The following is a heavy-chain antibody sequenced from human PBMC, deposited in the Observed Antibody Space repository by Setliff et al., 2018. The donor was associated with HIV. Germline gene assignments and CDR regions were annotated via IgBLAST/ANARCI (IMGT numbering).Heavy chain of an antibody. J-gene: IGHJ4*02. V-gene: IGHV4-39*07. D-gene: IGHD3-10*01. CDR2: INHSGST. CDR3: ARGRPLSINSLWFGEPFDY. Sequence: NPSETLSLTCTVSGGSISSGIYYWSWIRQPPGKGLEWIGEINHSGSTNYNPSLKSRVTISVDTSKNQFSLKLTSVTAADSAVYYCARGRPLSINSLWFGEPFDYWGQGTLVTVSS. CDR1: GGSISSGIYY.